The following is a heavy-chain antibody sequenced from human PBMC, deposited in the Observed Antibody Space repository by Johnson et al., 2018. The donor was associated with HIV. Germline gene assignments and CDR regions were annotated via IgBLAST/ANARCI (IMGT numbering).Heavy chain of an antibody. CDR1: GFSFSDYA. V-gene: IGHV3-30*14. Sequence: QVQLVESGGGVVQPGRSLRLSCAASGFSFSDYAMHWVRQAPGKGLEWVAVISYDGSNKYYADSVRGRFSISRDKSKNTLYLQMNSLRAEDTAVYYCARAWVNYYDSPDAFDIWGQGTMVTVSS. CDR3: ARAWVNYYDSPDAFDI. J-gene: IGHJ3*02. D-gene: IGHD3-22*01. CDR2: ISYDGSNK.